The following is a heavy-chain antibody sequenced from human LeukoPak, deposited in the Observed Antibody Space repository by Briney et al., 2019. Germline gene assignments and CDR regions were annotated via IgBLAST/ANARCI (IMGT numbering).Heavy chain of an antibody. CDR1: GGSFSGYY. Sequence: PSETLPLTCAVYGGSFSGYYWSWIRQPPGEGLEWIGEINHSGSTNYNPSLKSRVTISVDTSKNQFSLKLSSVTAADTAVYYCARSRGSYFSWFDPWGQGTLVTVSS. J-gene: IGHJ5*02. D-gene: IGHD1-26*01. V-gene: IGHV4-34*01. CDR3: ARSRGSYFSWFDP. CDR2: INHSGST.